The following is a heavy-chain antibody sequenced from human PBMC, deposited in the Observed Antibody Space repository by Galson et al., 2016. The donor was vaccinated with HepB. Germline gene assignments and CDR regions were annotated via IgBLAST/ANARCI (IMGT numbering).Heavy chain of an antibody. V-gene: IGHV3-53*01. CDR3: ARLGANPSCLGGSCYRWFDC. CDR2: LYRGGYT. J-gene: IGHJ5*01. Sequence: SLRLSCAVSDFSVSVSYMSWVRQAPGKGLEWVSVLYRGGYTNYADSVKGRFTISRNNSKKTLYLKMYSLRSDDTAVYYCARLGANPSCLGGSCYRWFDCWGQGIMVTVSS. CDR1: DFSVSVSY. D-gene: IGHD2-15*01.